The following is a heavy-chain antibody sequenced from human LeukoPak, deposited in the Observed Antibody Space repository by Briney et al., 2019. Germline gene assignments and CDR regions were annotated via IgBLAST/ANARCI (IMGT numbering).Heavy chain of an antibody. CDR1: GFTFSTYA. CDR3: AQISVDTSRNRWADFDS. Sequence: GGSLRLSCAASGFTFSTYAMTWLRQAPGEGLEGVSALSYNGGNTYYADSVMGRFTISRDNSKNMLYLQMNSLRAEDTAIYYCAQISVDTSRNRWADFDSWGQGILVTVSS. V-gene: IGHV3-23*01. J-gene: IGHJ4*02. D-gene: IGHD5-18*01. CDR2: LSYNGGNT.